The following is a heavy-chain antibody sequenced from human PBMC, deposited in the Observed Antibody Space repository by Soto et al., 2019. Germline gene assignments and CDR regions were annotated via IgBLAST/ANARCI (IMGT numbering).Heavy chain of an antibody. Sequence: PGGSLRLSCAGSGFTLTRSAVSWVRQAPGKGLEWVSGISAGGGGTYYADSVKGRFTISRDVAKNTVYLQMNGLRVEDTAVYYCAKDVGQGVETFDSWGQGTLVTVSS. CDR2: ISAGGGGT. CDR3: AKDVGQGVETFDS. CDR1: GFTLTRSA. J-gene: IGHJ4*01. V-gene: IGHV3-23*01. D-gene: IGHD2-21*02.